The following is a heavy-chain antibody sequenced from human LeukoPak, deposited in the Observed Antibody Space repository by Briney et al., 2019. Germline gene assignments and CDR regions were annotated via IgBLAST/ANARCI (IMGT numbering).Heavy chain of an antibody. Sequence: WASVKVSCKASGYTFTSYAMHWVRQAPGLRLEWMGWINAGNGNTKYSQKFQGRVTITRDTSASTAYMELSSLRSEDTAVYYCARDGDSSSWYPWGQGTLVTVSS. D-gene: IGHD6-13*01. V-gene: IGHV1-3*01. CDR3: ARDGDSSSWYP. CDR2: INAGNGNT. CDR1: GYTFTSYA. J-gene: IGHJ5*02.